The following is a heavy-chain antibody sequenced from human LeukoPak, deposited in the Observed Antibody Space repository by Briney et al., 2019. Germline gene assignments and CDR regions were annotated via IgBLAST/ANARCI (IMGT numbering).Heavy chain of an antibody. D-gene: IGHD3-22*01. J-gene: IGHJ3*02. CDR3: ARGGRYYYDSSGSYHDVFDI. V-gene: IGHV1-69*04. CDR1: GRTFNIFA. Sequence: SVKVSCKASGRTFNIFAISWVRQAPGQGLEWMGRIIPILGIANYAQKFQGRVTITADKSTSTAYMELSSLRSEDTAVYYCARGGRYYYDSSGSYHDVFDIWGQGTRVTVSS. CDR2: IIPILGIA.